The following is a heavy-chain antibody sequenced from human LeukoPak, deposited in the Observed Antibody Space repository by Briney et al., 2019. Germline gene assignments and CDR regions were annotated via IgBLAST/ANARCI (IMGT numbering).Heavy chain of an antibody. V-gene: IGHV3-30*01. Sequence: GGSLRLSCAASGFTFSSYAMHWVRQAPGKGLEWVAVISYDGSNKYYADSVKGRFTISRDNSKNTLYLQMNSLRAEDTAVYYCARDGFYCSSTSTCYCYYMDVWGKGTTVTVSS. CDR2: ISYDGSNK. J-gene: IGHJ6*03. D-gene: IGHD2-2*01. CDR3: ARDGFYCSSTSTCYCYYMDV. CDR1: GFTFSSYA.